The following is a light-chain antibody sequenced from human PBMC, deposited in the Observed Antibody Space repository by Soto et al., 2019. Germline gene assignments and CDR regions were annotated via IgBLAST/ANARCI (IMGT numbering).Light chain of an antibody. CDR3: SSYTSSRKV. Sequence: QAVVTQPASVSGSPGQSITISCTGTSSDVGGYNYVSWYQQHPGKAPKLMIYEVSNRPSGVSNRFSGSKSGNTASLTISGLQAEDEADYYCSSYTSSRKVFGGGTKLTVL. CDR1: SSDVGGYNY. J-gene: IGLJ2*01. V-gene: IGLV2-14*01. CDR2: EVS.